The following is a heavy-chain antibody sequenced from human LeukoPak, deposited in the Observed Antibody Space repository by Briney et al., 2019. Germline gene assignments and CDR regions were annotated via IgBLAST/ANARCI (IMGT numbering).Heavy chain of an antibody. CDR1: VFIFSDYT. V-gene: IGHV3-23*01. D-gene: IGHD4-23*01. Sequence: GGSLRLSCAVSVFIFSDYTMMWVRRAPGKGLQWVATFTAYGGTYYAASVKGRFAISRDNSRDTVSLYMNSLRVEDTAMYYCAKGSTGGKVDWFAPWGPGTLVTVSS. CDR2: FTAYGGT. J-gene: IGHJ5*02. CDR3: AKGSTGGKVDWFAP.